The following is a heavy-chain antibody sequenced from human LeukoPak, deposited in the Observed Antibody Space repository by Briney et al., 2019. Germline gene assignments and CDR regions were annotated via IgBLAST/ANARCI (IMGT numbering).Heavy chain of an antibody. CDR1: GYTFTSYG. CDR3: AREELFGAEPFDY. V-gene: IGHV1-46*01. CDR2: INPSGGST. D-gene: IGHD3-3*01. Sequence: ASVEVSFKASGYTFTSYGISWVRQAPGQGLEWMGIINPSGGSTSYAQKFQGRVTMTRDTSTSTVYMELSSLRSEDTAVYYCAREELFGAEPFDYWGQGTLVTVSS. J-gene: IGHJ4*02.